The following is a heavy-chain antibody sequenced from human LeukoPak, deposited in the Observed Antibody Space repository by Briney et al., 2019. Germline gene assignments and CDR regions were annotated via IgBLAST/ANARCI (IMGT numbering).Heavy chain of an antibody. CDR1: GFSVSGIH. D-gene: IGHD4-23*01. CDR3: ARGNGNVGGRLDP. V-gene: IGHV3-66*01. J-gene: IGHJ5*02. CDR2: LYSGGAT. Sequence: GGSLRLSCVASGFSVSGIHMNWDRQAPGKDLEWVSGLYSGGATYYADSMGGRFTISRDHSKNTLYLQMTNLRVDDTAIYYCARGNGNVGGRLDPWGQGTLVTVSS.